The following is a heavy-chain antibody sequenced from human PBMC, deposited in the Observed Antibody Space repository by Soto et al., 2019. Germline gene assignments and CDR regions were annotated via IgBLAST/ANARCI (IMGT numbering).Heavy chain of an antibody. D-gene: IGHD3-10*01. CDR1: GFTFSSYS. CDR3: ARDGRGAAAFYGMDV. CDR2: ISSSSSYI. Sequence: PGGSLRLSCAASGFTFSSYSMNWDRQAPGKGLEWVSSISSSSSYIYYADSVKGRFTISRDNAKNSLYLQMNSLRAEDTAGYYSARDGRGAAAFYGMDVWGQGSTVTVSS. V-gene: IGHV3-21*01. J-gene: IGHJ6*02.